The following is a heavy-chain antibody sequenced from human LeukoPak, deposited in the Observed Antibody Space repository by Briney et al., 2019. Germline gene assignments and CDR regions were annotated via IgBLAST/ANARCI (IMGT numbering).Heavy chain of an antibody. CDR2: INPSGGGS. CDR1: GYSFIYYY. Sequence: ASVKVSCKASGYSFIYYYIHWVRQAPGQGFEWVGLINPSGGGSSYAQKFQGRVSMTRDTSTGTVYMDLSSLTSEDTAVYYCARGPSDYTWAWFDYWGQGTLVTVSS. J-gene: IGHJ4*02. V-gene: IGHV1-46*01. CDR3: ARGPSDYTWAWFDY. D-gene: IGHD4-11*01.